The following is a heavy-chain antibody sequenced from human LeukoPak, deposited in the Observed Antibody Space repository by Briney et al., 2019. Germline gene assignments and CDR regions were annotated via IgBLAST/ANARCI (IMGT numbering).Heavy chain of an antibody. CDR2: IYYSGST. J-gene: IGHJ4*02. CDR3: ARPSYDILTGYYIGAFDY. D-gene: IGHD3-9*01. V-gene: IGHV4-39*01. Sequence: KASETLSLTCTVSGGSISSSSYYWGWIRQPPGKGLEWIGSIYYSGSTYYNPSLKSRVTISVDTSKNRFSLKLSSVTAADTAVYYCARPSYDILTGYYIGAFDYWGQGTLVTVSS. CDR1: GGSISSSSYY.